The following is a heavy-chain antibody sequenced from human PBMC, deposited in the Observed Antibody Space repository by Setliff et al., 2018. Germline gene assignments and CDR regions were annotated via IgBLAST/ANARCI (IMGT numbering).Heavy chain of an antibody. CDR2: VYYSGTT. J-gene: IGHJ2*01. V-gene: IGHV4-38-2*01. Sequence: KPSETLSLTCAVSDFSVPTVYYWGWIRQPPGKGLEWIASVYYSGTTYYSPSLESRVTMSVDTSKSHFSLNLYSVTAADTAVYFCARTSTGRYFDLWGRGTLVTVSS. CDR3: ARTSTGRYFDL. CDR1: DFSVPTVYY. D-gene: IGHD2-2*01.